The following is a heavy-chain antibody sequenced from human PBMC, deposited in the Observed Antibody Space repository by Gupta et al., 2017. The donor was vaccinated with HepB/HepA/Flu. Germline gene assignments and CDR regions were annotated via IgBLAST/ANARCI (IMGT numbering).Heavy chain of an antibody. CDR1: GGSISSADYY. J-gene: IGHJ4*02. CDR2: IYYSGST. CDR3: TRGFSMTPNDS. V-gene: IGHV4-30-4*01. Sequence: QVQLQESGPGLVKPSQTLSLTCTVSGGSISSADYYWNWIRQPPGKGLEWIGYIYYSGSTYYNPSLKSRVTISVDPSKNQFSLKLSSVTAADTAVYYCTRGFSMTPNDSWGQGTLVTVSS.